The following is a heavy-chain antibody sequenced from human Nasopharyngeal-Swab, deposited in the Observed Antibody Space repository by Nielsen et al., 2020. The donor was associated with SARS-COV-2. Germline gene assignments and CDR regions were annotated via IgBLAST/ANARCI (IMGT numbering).Heavy chain of an antibody. V-gene: IGHV3-23*01. J-gene: IGHJ3*02. Sequence: GESLKISCAASGFTFSSYAMNWVRQAPGKGLEWVSIVTGNGMNTYYADSVKGRFTISRDNSKNTLYLQMNSLRAEDTAEYYCAKDRAASALDIWGQGTMVTVSS. D-gene: IGHD2-15*01. CDR1: GFTFSSYA. CDR3: AKDRAASALDI. CDR2: VTGNGMNT.